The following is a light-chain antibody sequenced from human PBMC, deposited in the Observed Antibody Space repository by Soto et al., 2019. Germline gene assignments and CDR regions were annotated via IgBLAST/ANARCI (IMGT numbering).Light chain of an antibody. CDR1: QSISSN. Sequence: MTVAPGARPVSPEKRATLSCRASQSISSNLAWYQQKPGQAPRLRIDDASTRAAGIPARFNGGGSGTEFTLTICSLQSEDFALYYCQQLHNWPLSFGGGTKVDI. CDR2: DAS. CDR3: QQLHNWPLS. V-gene: IGKV3-15*01. J-gene: IGKJ4*01.